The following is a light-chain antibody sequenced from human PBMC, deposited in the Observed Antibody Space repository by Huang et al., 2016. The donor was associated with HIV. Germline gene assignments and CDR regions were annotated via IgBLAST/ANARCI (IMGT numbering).Light chain of an antibody. CDR1: QSVRNY. CDR2: ESS. CDR3: QQRSDWPPRT. Sequence: EIVLTQSPATLSLSPGERATLSCRASQSVRNYLAWYQQKPGQAPSLLIYESSNRATGPPARVSGRGSGTDFTLTISSLEPEDFAVYYCQQRSDWPPRTFGQGTKVEIK. J-gene: IGKJ1*01. V-gene: IGKV3-11*01.